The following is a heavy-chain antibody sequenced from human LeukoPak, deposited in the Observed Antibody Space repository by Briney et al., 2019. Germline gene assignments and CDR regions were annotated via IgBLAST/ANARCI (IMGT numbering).Heavy chain of an antibody. CDR2: IYPGDSAT. J-gene: IGHJ4*02. D-gene: IGHD2-15*01. Sequence: GESLTISCKGSGYTLTSYWFAWVRQMPGKGLEWMGLIYPGDSATRYGPSFQGQVTISADKSINTAYLQWSSLKASDTAMYYCARHPVTYGSSSYGWGSFDYWGQGTLVTVSS. CDR1: GYTLTSYW. CDR3: ARHPVTYGSSSYGWGSFDY. V-gene: IGHV5-51*01.